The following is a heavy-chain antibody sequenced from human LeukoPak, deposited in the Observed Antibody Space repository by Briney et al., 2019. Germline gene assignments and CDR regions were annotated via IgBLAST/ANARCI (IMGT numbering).Heavy chain of an antibody. CDR1: GYTFTNYD. CDR2: MTPNSGTT. J-gene: IGHJ4*02. D-gene: IGHD4-23*01. Sequence: ASVKVSCKASGYTFTNYDIYWLRQAPGQGPEWMGWMTPNSGTTGSAQRFQGRVTMTRNTSMSSAYMELSSLRPEDTAVYYCARGSFSRWTTQSYFDYWGQGTLVTVSS. CDR3: ARGSFSRWTTQSYFDY. V-gene: IGHV1-8*01.